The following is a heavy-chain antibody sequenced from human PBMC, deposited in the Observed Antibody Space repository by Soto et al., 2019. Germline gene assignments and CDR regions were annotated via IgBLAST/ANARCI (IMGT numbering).Heavy chain of an antibody. CDR2: INHSGNI. CDR3: ARTSIFGGGYYFDY. CDR1: GGSFSGYY. D-gene: IGHD3-3*01. Sequence: SETLSLTCAVYGGSFSGYYWSWIRQPPGKGLEWIGEINHSGNINYNPSLKSRVTISVDTSKNQFSLNLSSVTAADTAVYYCARTSIFGGGYYFDYWGQGT. V-gene: IGHV4-34*01. J-gene: IGHJ4*02.